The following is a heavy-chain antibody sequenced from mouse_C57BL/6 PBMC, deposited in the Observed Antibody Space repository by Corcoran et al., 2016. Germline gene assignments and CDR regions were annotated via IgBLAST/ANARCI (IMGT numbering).Heavy chain of an antibody. CDR2: INTYSGVP. J-gene: IGHJ4*01. V-gene: IGHV9-3*01. Sequence: QIQLVQSGPELKKPGETVKISCKASGYTFTTYGMSWVKQAPGKGLKWMGWINTYSGVPTYADDFKGRFAFSLETSASTAYLQINNLKNEDTDTYFCARLGYDGYPYAMDYWGQGTSVTVSS. D-gene: IGHD2-3*01. CDR1: GYTFTTYG. CDR3: ARLGYDGYPYAMDY.